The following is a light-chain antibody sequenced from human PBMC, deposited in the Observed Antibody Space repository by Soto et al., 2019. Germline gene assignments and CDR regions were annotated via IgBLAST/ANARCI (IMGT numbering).Light chain of an antibody. CDR2: DAS. CDR1: QSIKTW. Sequence: DIQMTQSPSALSASVGDRFTITCLASQSIKTWLAWYQRKPGRAPNLLIYDASSLQSGVPSRFSGSGSGTEFTLTISSLQPDDSATYYCQQYESYSWTFGQGTKVDIK. V-gene: IGKV1-5*01. J-gene: IGKJ1*01. CDR3: QQYESYSWT.